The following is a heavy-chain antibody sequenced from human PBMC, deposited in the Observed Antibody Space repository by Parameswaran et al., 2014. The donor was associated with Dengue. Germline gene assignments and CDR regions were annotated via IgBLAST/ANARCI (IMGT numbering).Heavy chain of an antibody. Sequence: WVRQAPGQGLEWMGWINTNTGNPTYAQGFTGRFVFSLDTSVSTAYLQISSLKAEDTAVYYCARGWYSDDGDYYYYMDVWGKGTTVTVSS. V-gene: IGHV7-4-1*02. D-gene: IGHD1-26*01. J-gene: IGHJ6*03. CDR3: ARGWYSDDGDYYYYMDV. CDR2: INTNTGNP.